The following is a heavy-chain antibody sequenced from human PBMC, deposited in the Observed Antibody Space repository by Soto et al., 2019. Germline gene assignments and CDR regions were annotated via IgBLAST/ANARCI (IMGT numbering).Heavy chain of an antibody. D-gene: IGHD5-12*01. CDR1: GFTFSDYY. CDR3: ARGVATGGMDV. CDR2: ISSSSSYT. V-gene: IGHV3-11*06. J-gene: IGHJ6*02. Sequence: PGGSLRLSCAASGFTFSDYYMSWIRQAPGKGLEWVSYISSSSSYTNYADSVKGRFTISRDNAKNSLYLQMNSLRAEDTAVYYCARGVATGGMDVWGQGTTVTVS.